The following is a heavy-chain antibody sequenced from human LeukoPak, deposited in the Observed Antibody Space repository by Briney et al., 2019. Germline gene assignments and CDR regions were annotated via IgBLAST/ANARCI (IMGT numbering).Heavy chain of an antibody. J-gene: IGHJ4*02. D-gene: IGHD5-18*01. CDR3: AREYSYGAGQDY. CDR1: GYTFTGYY. Sequence: ASVKVSCKASGYTFTGYYMHWVRQAPGQGLESMGRINPNSGGTNYAQKFQGRVTMTRDTSISTAYMELSRLRSDDTAVYYCAREYSYGAGQDYWGQGTLVTVSS. CDR2: INPNSGGT. V-gene: IGHV1-2*06.